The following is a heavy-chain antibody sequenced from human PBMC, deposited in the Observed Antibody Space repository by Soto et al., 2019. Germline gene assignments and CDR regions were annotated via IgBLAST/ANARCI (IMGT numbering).Heavy chain of an antibody. J-gene: IGHJ4*02. D-gene: IGHD4-17*01. CDR1: RGVIIGGGCS. CDR3: ASAGEDDDYALVY. CDR2: IYYSGST. V-gene: IGHV4-31*11. Sequence: ISGALCRGVIIGGGCSFTWNRQHPGKGLEWIGYIYYSGSTYYNPSLKSRVTISVDTSKNQFSLKLSSVTAADTAVFFCASAGEDDDYALVYWGQGTLVTVSS.